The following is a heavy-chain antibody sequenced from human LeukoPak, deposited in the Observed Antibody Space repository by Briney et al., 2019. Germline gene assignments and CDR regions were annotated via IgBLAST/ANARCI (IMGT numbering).Heavy chain of an antibody. CDR2: ISYDGSNE. D-gene: IGHD2-2*01. J-gene: IGHJ6*02. Sequence: GGSLRLSCAASGFTFSSYGMHWVRQAPGKGLEWVAVISYDGSNEYYADSVKGRFTISRDNSKNTLYLQMNSLRAEDTAVYYCAKGTKRGYCSSTSCYEGYYYYGMDVWGQGTTVTVSS. V-gene: IGHV3-30*18. CDR1: GFTFSSYG. CDR3: AKGTKRGYCSSTSCYEGYYYYGMDV.